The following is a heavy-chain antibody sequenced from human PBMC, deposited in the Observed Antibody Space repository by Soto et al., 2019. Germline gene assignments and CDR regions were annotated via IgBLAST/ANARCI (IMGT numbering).Heavy chain of an antibody. CDR2: ISYDGSNK. CDR3: ARDGRSWRYYYYYGMDV. Sequence: QVQLVETGGGVVQPGRSLRLSCAASGFTFSSYAMHWVRQAPGKGLEWVAVISYDGSNKYYADSVKGRFTISRDNSKNTLYLQMNSLRAEDTAVYYCARDGRSWRYYYYYGMDVWGQGTTVTVSS. D-gene: IGHD6-13*01. J-gene: IGHJ6*02. V-gene: IGHV3-30-3*01. CDR1: GFTFSSYA.